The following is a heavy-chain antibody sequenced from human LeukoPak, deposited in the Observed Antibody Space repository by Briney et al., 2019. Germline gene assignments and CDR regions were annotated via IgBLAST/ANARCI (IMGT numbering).Heavy chain of an antibody. CDR2: IRSDGSNT. J-gene: IGHJ4*02. Sequence: GGSLRLSCAASGFSFSDFDMQWVRQAPGQGLEWVAFIRSDGSNTYYGDSVKGRFTISRDNSKKILHLQMNSLRPGDTALYYCTIIPLGGRFDYWGQGTLVIVSS. D-gene: IGHD5-24*01. CDR1: GFSFSDFD. CDR3: TIIPLGGRFDY. V-gene: IGHV3-30*02.